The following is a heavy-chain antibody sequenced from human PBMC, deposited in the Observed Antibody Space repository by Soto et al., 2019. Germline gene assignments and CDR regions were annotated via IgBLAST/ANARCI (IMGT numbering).Heavy chain of an antibody. V-gene: IGHV1-58*01. CDR1: GFTFTSSA. CDR2: IVVGSGNT. D-gene: IGHD2-2*01. Sequence: QMQLVQSGPEVKKPGTSVKVSCKASGFTFTSSAVHWVRQARGQRLEGIGWIVVGSGNTNYAQKFQERVTITRDMSTSTAYMELSSLRSEDTAVYYCAAMYCISTSCQLYGMDVWGQGTTVTVSS. CDR3: AAMYCISTSCQLYGMDV. J-gene: IGHJ6*02.